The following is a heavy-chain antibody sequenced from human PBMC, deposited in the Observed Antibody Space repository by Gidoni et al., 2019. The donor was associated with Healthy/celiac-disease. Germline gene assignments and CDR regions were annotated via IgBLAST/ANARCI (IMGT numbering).Heavy chain of an antibody. D-gene: IGHD6-13*01. CDR3: ARVAAAGTGY. CDR2: ISSSSSYI. J-gene: IGHJ4*02. CDR1: GFTFSSYS. V-gene: IGHV3-21*01. Sequence: EVQLVASGGGLVNPGGSLRLSCAASGFTFSSYSMNWVRQAPGKGREWVSSISSSSSYIYYADSVKGRCTISRDNAKNSLYLQMNSLRAEDTAVYYCARVAAAGTGYWGQGTLVTVSS.